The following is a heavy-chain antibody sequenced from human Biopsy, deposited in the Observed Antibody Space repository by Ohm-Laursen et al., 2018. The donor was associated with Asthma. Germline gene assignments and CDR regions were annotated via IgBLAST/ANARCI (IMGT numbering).Heavy chain of an antibody. D-gene: IGHD2-15*01. J-gene: IGHJ4*02. V-gene: IGHV4-31*03. CDR1: GGSMTSGGHT. Sequence: SRTLSLTCTVSGGSMTSGGHTWNWIRQIPGKGLEWIGYIFDSEGSYYNPSLKSRVMISLDTSQNQFSLSLNSVTAADTAVYFCARGSGLYPESPFDYWGQGTLVTVSS. CDR2: IFDSEGS. CDR3: ARGSGLYPESPFDY.